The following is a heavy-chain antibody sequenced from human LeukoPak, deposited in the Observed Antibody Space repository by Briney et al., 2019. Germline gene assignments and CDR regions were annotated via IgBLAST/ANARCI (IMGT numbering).Heavy chain of an antibody. V-gene: IGHV3-30-3*01. CDR1: GFTFSSYA. CDR3: ARNYGDSNKYYFDY. J-gene: IGHJ4*02. CDR2: ISYDGSNK. Sequence: GRPLRLPCAASGFTFSSYAMHWVRQAPGKGLEWVAVISYDGSNKYYADSVKGRFTISRDNSKNTLYLQMNSLRAEDTAVYYCARNYGDSNKYYFDYWGQGTLVTVSS. D-gene: IGHD4-17*01.